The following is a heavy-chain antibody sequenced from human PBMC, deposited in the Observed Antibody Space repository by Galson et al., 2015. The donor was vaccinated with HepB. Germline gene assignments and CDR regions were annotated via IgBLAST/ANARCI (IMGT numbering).Heavy chain of an antibody. D-gene: IGHD5-24*01. CDR1: GFTFSNYA. J-gene: IGHJ4*02. V-gene: IGHV3-30-3*02. Sequence: SLRLSCAASGFTFSNYAFHWVRQAPGKGLEWVALISYDGINKYYADYLKGRFTISRDKSKNTLFLQVNNMRGEDTALYYCASLETRGMTTMPFDYWGQGTLVNVSS. CDR3: ASLETRGMTTMPFDY. CDR2: ISYDGINK.